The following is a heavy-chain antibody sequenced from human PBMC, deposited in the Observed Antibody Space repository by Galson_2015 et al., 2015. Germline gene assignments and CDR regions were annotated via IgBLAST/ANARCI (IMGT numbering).Heavy chain of an antibody. Sequence: SGFTFSSSWMHWVRQAPGKGLEWVSRISTEGSVTNYADSVRGRFTISRDNAKNTLYLQMNSLRAADTAVYYCAREVAIFHYGMDVWGQGTTVTVSS. D-gene: IGHD3-3*01. CDR2: ISTEGSVT. CDR1: GFTFSSSW. V-gene: IGHV3-74*01. J-gene: IGHJ6*02. CDR3: AREVAIFHYGMDV.